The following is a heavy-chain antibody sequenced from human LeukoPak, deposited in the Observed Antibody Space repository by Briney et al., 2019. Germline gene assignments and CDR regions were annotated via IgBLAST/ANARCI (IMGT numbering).Heavy chain of an antibody. D-gene: IGHD6-25*01. CDR3: ASGLKSAQFDY. Sequence: GGSLRLSCAASGFTFSSYAMHGVRQAPGKGLEYVSAISSNGGSTYYANSAKGRFTISRDNSKNTLYLQMSSLRAEDMAVYYCASGLKSAQFDYWGQGTLVTVSS. V-gene: IGHV3-64*01. CDR1: GFTFSSYA. CDR2: ISSNGGST. J-gene: IGHJ4*02.